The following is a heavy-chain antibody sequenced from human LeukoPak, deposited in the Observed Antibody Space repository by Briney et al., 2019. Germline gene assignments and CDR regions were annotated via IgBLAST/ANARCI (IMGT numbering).Heavy chain of an antibody. Sequence: PGGSLRLSCAASGFTFSSYAMSWVRQAPGKGLEWVSAISGSGGSTYYADSVKGRFTISRDNSKNTLYLQMNSLRAEDTAVYYCAKDLTTGEMATINFDYWGQGTLVTVSS. D-gene: IGHD5-24*01. V-gene: IGHV3-23*01. CDR2: ISGSGGST. CDR1: GFTFSSYA. CDR3: AKDLTTGEMATINFDY. J-gene: IGHJ4*02.